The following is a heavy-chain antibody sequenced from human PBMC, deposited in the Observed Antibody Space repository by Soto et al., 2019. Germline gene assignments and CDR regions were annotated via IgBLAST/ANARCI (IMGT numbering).Heavy chain of an antibody. J-gene: IGHJ6*02. V-gene: IGHV4-38-2*02. CDR3: AREWKQDYYYYGMDV. Sequence: SETLSLTCAVSGYSISSGYYWGWIRQPPGKGLEWIGSIYHSGSAYSNPSLKSRVAISVDTSKNQTSLNLTSVTAADTAVYYCAREWKQDYYYYGMDVWGQGTTVTVSS. CDR2: IYHSGSA. D-gene: IGHD1-1*01. CDR1: GYSISSGYY.